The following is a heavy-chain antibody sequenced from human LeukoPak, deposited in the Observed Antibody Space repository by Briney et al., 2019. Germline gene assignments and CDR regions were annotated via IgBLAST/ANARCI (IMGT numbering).Heavy chain of an antibody. CDR2: IYYSGST. D-gene: IGHD6-6*01. J-gene: IGHJ5*02. CDR3: ARDRPWFDP. Sequence: PSETLSLTCTVSGGSIGSTNYYWGWIRQPPGKGLEWIANIYYSGSTYYNPSLKSRVTISVDTSKNQFSLKLSSVTAADTAVYYCARDRPWFDPWGQGTLVTVSS. CDR1: GGSIGSTNYY. V-gene: IGHV4-39*07.